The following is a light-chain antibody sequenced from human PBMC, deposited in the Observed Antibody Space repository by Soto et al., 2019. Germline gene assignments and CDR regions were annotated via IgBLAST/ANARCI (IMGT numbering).Light chain of an antibody. CDR3: CSFSRGTTLV. Sequence: QSALTQPASVSGSPGQSITISCTGSSSDVGSYNLVSWYQQHPGKAPKLMVYESGKRPSGVSDRFFGSKSGNTASLTISGLQAEYEADYYCCSFSRGTTLVFGGGTKLTVL. V-gene: IGLV2-23*01. CDR2: ESG. CDR1: SSDVGSYNL. J-gene: IGLJ3*02.